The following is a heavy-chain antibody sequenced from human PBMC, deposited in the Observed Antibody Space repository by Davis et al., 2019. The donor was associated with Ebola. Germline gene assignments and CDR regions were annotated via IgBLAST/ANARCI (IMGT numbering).Heavy chain of an antibody. D-gene: IGHD6-6*01. Sequence: GESLKISCAASGFTFSSYGMHWVRQAPGKGLEWVAAIWYYGSNKYYADSVKGRFTISRDNSKNTLYLQMNSLRAEDTAVYYCARQAARTKGPWWFDPWGQGTLVTVSS. CDR2: IWYYGSNK. J-gene: IGHJ5*02. CDR1: GFTFSSYG. V-gene: IGHV3-33*01. CDR3: ARQAARTKGPWWFDP.